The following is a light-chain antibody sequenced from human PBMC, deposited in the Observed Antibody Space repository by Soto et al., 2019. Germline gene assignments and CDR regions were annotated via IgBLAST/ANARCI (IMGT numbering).Light chain of an antibody. J-gene: IGKJ5*01. V-gene: IGKV3-15*01. CDR2: GAS. CDR3: QQYSNWPPAIT. Sequence: TVMCQSSATLSLSPGHRVTLSFRPIQSISTKLAGLQHKPGQPPRLLIYGASTRATGVPDRFSGSGSWTEFTLIISSLQSEDVALYYCQQYSNWPPAITFGQGTRLEIK. CDR1: QSISTK.